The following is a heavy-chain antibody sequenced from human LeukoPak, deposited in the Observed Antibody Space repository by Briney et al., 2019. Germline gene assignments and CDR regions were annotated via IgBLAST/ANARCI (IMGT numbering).Heavy chain of an antibody. J-gene: IGHJ4*02. Sequence: SETLSLNCTVSGGSLSSYYWSWIRQPPGKGPESIGYIYYSGSTNYNPSLKSRVTISVDTSKNQFSLKLSSVTAADTAVYYCARGWQQLAYFDYWGQGTLVTVSS. CDR2: IYYSGST. V-gene: IGHV4-59*01. D-gene: IGHD6-13*01. CDR1: GGSLSSYY. CDR3: ARGWQQLAYFDY.